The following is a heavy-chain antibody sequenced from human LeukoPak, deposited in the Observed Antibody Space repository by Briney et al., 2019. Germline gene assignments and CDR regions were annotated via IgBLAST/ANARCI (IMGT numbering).Heavy chain of an antibody. CDR2: ISDSGGNT. CDR3: ANARGG. CDR1: GFTFSSYA. D-gene: IGHD3-10*01. Sequence: GGSLRLSCAASGFTFSSYAMSWVRQAPGKGLEWVSAISDSGGNTYYADSMKGRFTISRDNSQNTLYLQMNSLRADDTAIYYCANARGGWGQGTLVTVSS. V-gene: IGHV3-23*01. J-gene: IGHJ4*02.